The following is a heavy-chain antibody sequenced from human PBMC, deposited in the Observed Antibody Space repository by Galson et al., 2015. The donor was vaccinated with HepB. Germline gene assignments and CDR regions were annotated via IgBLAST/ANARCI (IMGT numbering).Heavy chain of an antibody. V-gene: IGHV3-66*01. CDR3: ARTYSYDSSGYYEGGDDY. J-gene: IGHJ4*02. D-gene: IGHD3-22*01. CDR1: GFTVRTNY. CDR2: IYSGGST. Sequence: SLKLSCAASGFTVRTNYMSWVRQAPGQGLEWVSVIYSGGSTYYADSVQGRFTISRDKSKNTLTLQMNSLRAEDTAVYYCARTYSYDSSGYYEGGDDYWGRGTLVTVSS.